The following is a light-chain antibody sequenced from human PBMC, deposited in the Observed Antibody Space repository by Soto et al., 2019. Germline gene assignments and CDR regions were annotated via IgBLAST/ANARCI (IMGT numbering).Light chain of an antibody. CDR3: QQSYSRPFT. J-gene: IGKJ3*01. Sequence: DIQMTQSPSSLAASVADRVTITCRASQSIAGFLNWYQQKPGKAPRLLIYATSRLQSGAPSRFSGSGSGTDYTLTISSLQPEDFATYFCQQSYSRPFTFGPGTKVDIK. CDR2: ATS. CDR1: QSIAGF. V-gene: IGKV1-39*01.